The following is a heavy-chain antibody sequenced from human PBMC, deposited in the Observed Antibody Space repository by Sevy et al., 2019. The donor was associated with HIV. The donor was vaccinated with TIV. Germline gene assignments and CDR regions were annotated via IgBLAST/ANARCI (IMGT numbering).Heavy chain of an antibody. D-gene: IGHD2-15*01. CDR1: GFTVSSNY. CDR3: ARGYCSGGSCYGAFDI. J-gene: IGHJ3*02. CDR2: IYSGGST. Sequence: GGSLRLSCAASGFTVSSNYMSWVRQAPGKGLEWVSVIYSGGSTYYADSVKGRFTISRDNSKNTLYLQMNGLRAEDTAVYYCARGYCSGGSCYGAFDIWGQGTMVTVSS. V-gene: IGHV3-53*01.